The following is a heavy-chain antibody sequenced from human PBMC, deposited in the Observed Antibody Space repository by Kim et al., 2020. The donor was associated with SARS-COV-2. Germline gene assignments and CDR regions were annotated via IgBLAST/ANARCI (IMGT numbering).Heavy chain of an antibody. CDR3: ARYYAGYFKGLDV. Sequence: GGSLRLSCAASGFAMSSYGMHWVRQAPGKGLEWVSLIWYDGGNKYYADSVKGRFTISRDNSKNTLYLQMNSLRAEDTAVYYCARYYAGYFKGLDVWGQGTTVTVSS. CDR2: IWYDGGNK. D-gene: IGHD3-9*01. CDR1: GFAMSSYG. V-gene: IGHV3-33*01. J-gene: IGHJ6*02.